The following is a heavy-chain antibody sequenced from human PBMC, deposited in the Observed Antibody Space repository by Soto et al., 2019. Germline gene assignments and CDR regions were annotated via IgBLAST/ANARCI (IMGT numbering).Heavy chain of an antibody. V-gene: IGHV3-30-3*01. J-gene: IGHJ6*02. CDR1: GFTFSSYA. CDR3: TRLQDIVVVPAATYYYYYGMDV. Sequence: SLRLSCAASGFTFSSYAMHWVRQAPGKGLEWVAVISYDGSNKYYADSVKGRFTISRNNSKNTAYLQMNSLKTEDTAVYYCTRLQDIVVVPAATYYYYYGMDVWGQGTTVTVSS. CDR2: ISYDGSNK. D-gene: IGHD2-2*01.